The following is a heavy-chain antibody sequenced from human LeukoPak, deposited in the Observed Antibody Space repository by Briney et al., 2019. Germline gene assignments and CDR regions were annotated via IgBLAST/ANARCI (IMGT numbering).Heavy chain of an antibody. J-gene: IGHJ4*02. D-gene: IGHD5-18*01. CDR3: VTGYTYDYSLY. CDR1: GDTVTGFS. Sequence: ASVKVSCKVSGDTVTGFSIHWGRQAPGHGLEWMGGFDPEDGARIFAQKFQGRVTMTEDTSTDTAYMDLSSLRSEDTAVYYCVTGYTYDYSLYWGQGTLVTVSS. CDR2: FDPEDGAR. V-gene: IGHV1-24*01.